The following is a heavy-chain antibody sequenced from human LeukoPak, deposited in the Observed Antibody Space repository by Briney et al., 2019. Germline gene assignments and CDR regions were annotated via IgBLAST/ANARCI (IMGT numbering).Heavy chain of an antibody. J-gene: IGHJ6*03. D-gene: IGHD2-21*01. CDR3: AKHLGSHSFLFYYMDV. V-gene: IGHV3-23*01. CDR2: LSGSGTAT. Sequence: GGSLRLSCEASQFTFSRFAMSWIRQAPWTGLEWVSTLSGSGTATYYADSVKGRFTTSRDNSKDTLYLQMDKLRADDTAVYYCAKHLGSHSFLFYYMDVWGTGTSVIVSS. CDR1: QFTFSRFA.